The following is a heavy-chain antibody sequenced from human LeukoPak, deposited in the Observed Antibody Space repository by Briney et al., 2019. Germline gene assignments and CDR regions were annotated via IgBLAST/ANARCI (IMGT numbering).Heavy chain of an antibody. CDR2: ISYDASEK. J-gene: IGHJ4*02. Sequence: AGRSLRLSCAASGFTFSSYSMHWVRQVPGKGLDWVTRISYDASEKYYADSVKGRFTISRDNSKNTLHLQMNSLRTEDTALYYCARDNGEGYFGSGSFDYWGQGILVIVSP. CDR1: GFTFSSYS. V-gene: IGHV3-30*04. D-gene: IGHD3-10*01. CDR3: ARDNGEGYFGSGSFDY.